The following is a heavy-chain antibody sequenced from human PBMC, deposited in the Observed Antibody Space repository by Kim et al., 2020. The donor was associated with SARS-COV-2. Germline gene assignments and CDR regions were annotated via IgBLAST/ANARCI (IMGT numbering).Heavy chain of an antibody. J-gene: IGHJ4*02. V-gene: IGHV4-59*09. CDR3: ARGRGDDFWSGSPPKFDY. D-gene: IGHD3-3*01. Sequence: KSRVTISINTSKNQFSLKLSSVTAADTAVYYCARGRGDDFWSGSPPKFDYWGQGTLVTVSS.